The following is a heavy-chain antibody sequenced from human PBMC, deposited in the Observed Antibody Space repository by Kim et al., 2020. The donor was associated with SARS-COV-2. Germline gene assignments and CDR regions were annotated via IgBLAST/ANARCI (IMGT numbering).Heavy chain of an antibody. Sequence: GGSLRLSCAASGFTFSSYAMHWVRQAPGKGLEWVAVISYDGSNKYYADSVKGRFTISRDNSKNTLYLQMNSLRAEDTAVYYCARSGGDKQVGAFDIWGQETMVTVSS. CDR1: GFTFSSYA. CDR2: ISYDGSNK. V-gene: IGHV3-30-3*01. J-gene: IGHJ3*02. D-gene: IGHD2-21*02. CDR3: ARSGGDKQVGAFDI.